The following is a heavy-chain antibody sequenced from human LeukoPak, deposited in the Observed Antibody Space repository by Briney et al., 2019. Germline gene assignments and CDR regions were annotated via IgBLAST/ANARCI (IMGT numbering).Heavy chain of an antibody. D-gene: IGHD3-3*01. Sequence: MASETLSLTCTVSGGSISSSSDYWGWIRQPPGKGLEWIGSIYHSGSTYYNPSLKSRVTISVDTSKNQFSLKLSSVTAADTAVYYCAREGSGYSLSDYWGQGTLVTVSS. J-gene: IGHJ4*02. V-gene: IGHV4-39*07. CDR3: AREGSGYSLSDY. CDR2: IYHSGST. CDR1: GGSISSSSDY.